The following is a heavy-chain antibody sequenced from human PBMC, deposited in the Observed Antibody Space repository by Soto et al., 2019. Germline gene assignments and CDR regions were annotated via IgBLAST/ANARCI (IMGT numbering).Heavy chain of an antibody. V-gene: IGHV4-59*01. Sequence: SETLSLPCTVSGASISSSYWCWIRQSPERGLEWIAYVYHTGATNYNPSLKSRVTISLDTSKGQFSLNLTSLTTADTAVYFCARGGNRYSNVASGVGGFDYWGQGSLVTVSS. J-gene: IGHJ4*02. CDR1: GASISSSY. CDR3: ARGGNRYSNVASGVGGFDY. CDR2: VYHTGAT. D-gene: IGHD5-12*01.